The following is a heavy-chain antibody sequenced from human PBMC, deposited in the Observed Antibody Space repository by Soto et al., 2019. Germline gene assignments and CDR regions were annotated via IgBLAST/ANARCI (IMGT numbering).Heavy chain of an antibody. D-gene: IGHD3-22*01. CDR1: GGTFGSYG. CDR2: IIPFFATA. J-gene: IGHJ4*02. V-gene: IGHV1-69*13. Sequence: GPPVKVSCKASGGTFGSYGISWVRQAPGLGLEWMGGIIPFFATANYAQKFQGRVTVTADESTSTAYMEISSLRFEDTAVYYCARGTLVVVVPYFDYWGQGTLVTVSS. CDR3: ARGTLVVVVPYFDY.